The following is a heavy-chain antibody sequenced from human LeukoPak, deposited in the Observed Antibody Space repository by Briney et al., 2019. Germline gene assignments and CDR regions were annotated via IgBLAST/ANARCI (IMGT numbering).Heavy chain of an antibody. J-gene: IGHJ4*02. CDR2: IKPDGSEK. D-gene: IGHD3-3*01. V-gene: IGHV3-7*03. Sequence: TGGSLRLSCAASEFTFSRYWMSWVRQAPGKGLEWVANIKPDGSEKYYVDSVKGRFTISRDNSKNTLFLLMNGLRAEDTAVYYCAKVSSDFWGSYTFDHWGQGTPVTVSS. CDR3: AKVSSDFWGSYTFDH. CDR1: EFTFSRYW.